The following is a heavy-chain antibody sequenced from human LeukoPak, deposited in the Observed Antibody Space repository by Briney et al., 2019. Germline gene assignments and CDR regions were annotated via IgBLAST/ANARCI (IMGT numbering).Heavy chain of an antibody. J-gene: IGHJ4*02. CDR3: AKDFWSGYYPHY. CDR2: ISGSGDST. Sequence: GGSLRLSCAASGFTFSNSAMSWVRQTPGKGLEWVSSISGSGDSTYYADSVKGRFTMSRDNSKNTLYLQMNSLRAEDTAVYYCAKDFWSGYYPHYWGQGTLVAVSS. D-gene: IGHD3-3*01. CDR1: GFTFSNSA. V-gene: IGHV3-23*01.